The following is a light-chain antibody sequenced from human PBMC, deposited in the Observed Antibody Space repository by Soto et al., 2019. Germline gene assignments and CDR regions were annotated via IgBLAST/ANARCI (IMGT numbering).Light chain of an antibody. Sequence: EIVLTHSPATLSLSPEERATLCCRASQSVSSYLAWYQQKPGQAPRLLIYDASNRATGIPARFSGSGSGTDFTLTISSLEPEDFAVYYCQQRSNWPPRTFGQGTKVDIK. V-gene: IGKV3-11*01. CDR1: QSVSSY. J-gene: IGKJ1*01. CDR3: QQRSNWPPRT. CDR2: DAS.